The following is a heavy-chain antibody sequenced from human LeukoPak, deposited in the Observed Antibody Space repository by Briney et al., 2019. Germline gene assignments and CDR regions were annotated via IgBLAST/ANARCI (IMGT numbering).Heavy chain of an antibody. Sequence: SGGSLILSCAASGFTLSDYWMSWVRQAPGKGLEWVANIKKDGSEKYYVDSVKGRFTISRDNAKNSLYLQMNSLRAEDTALYYCARDLHYYVAMDVWGQGTTVTVSS. D-gene: IGHD3-10*02. CDR1: GFTLSDYW. J-gene: IGHJ6*02. V-gene: IGHV3-7*05. CDR2: IKKDGSEK. CDR3: ARDLHYYVAMDV.